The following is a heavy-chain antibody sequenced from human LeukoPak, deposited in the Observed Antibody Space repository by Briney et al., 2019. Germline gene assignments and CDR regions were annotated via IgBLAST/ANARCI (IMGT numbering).Heavy chain of an antibody. CDR3: ARHKERWHQSAVDY. J-gene: IGHJ4*02. Sequence: GESLKISCKGSGYNFTNYWIGWARQMPGKGLEGRGIIYPGDSDTRYSPSFQGRVTISADKSITTAYLQWSRLKASDTAMYCCARHKERWHQSAVDYWGQGALVTVSS. D-gene: IGHD5-24*01. CDR1: GYNFTNYW. V-gene: IGHV5-51*01. CDR2: IYPGDSDT.